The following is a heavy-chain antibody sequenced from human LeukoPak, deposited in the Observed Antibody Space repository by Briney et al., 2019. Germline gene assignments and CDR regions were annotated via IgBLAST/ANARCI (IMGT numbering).Heavy chain of an antibody. CDR3: ATLLRPFDY. CDR1: GGSFSGYY. V-gene: IGHV4-34*01. D-gene: IGHD3-9*01. J-gene: IGHJ4*02. Sequence: SETLSLTCAVYGGSFSGYYWNWIRQAPGKGLEWIGEINHSGSTNYNPSLKSRVTISVDTSKNQFSLKLSSVTAADTAVYYCATLLRPFDYWGQGTLVTVSS. CDR2: INHSGST.